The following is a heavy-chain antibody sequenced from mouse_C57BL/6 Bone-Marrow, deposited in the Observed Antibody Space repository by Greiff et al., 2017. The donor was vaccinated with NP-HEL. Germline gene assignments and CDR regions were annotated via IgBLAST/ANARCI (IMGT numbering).Heavy chain of an antibody. J-gene: IGHJ1*03. Sequence: QVHVKQPGAELVKPGASVKLSCKASGYTFTSYWMHWVKQRPGQGLEWIGMIHPNSGSTNYNEKFKSKATLTVDKSSSTAYMQLSSLTSEDSAVYYCARSVNWDWYFDVWGTGTTVTVSS. CDR1: GYTFTSYW. CDR3: ARSVNWDWYFDV. D-gene: IGHD4-1*02. CDR2: IHPNSGST. V-gene: IGHV1-64*01.